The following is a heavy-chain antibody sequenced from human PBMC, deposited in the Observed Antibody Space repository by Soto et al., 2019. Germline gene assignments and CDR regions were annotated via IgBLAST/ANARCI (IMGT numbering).Heavy chain of an antibody. J-gene: IGHJ4*02. CDR1: GFTFSSYV. CDR2: IIGSGGST. CDR3: AKEGSQYDSSGPFGY. V-gene: IGHV3-23*01. D-gene: IGHD3-22*01. Sequence: GGSLRLSCAASGFTFSSYVMSWVRQAPGKGLEWVSAIIGSGGSTYYADSVKGRFTISRDNSKNTLYLQMNSLRAEDTAVYYCAKEGSQYDSSGPFGYWGQGTLVTVSS.